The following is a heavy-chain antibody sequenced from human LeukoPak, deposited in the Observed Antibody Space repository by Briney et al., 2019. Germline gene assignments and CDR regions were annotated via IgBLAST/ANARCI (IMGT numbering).Heavy chain of an antibody. Sequence: ASVKVSCKASGYTFTSYGISWVRQAPGQGLEWMGWISAYNGNTNYAQKLQGRVTMTTDTSTSTAYMELRSLRSDDTAVYYCARVYKWLVFGPSNWFDPWGQGTLVTVSS. CDR2: ISAYNGNT. D-gene: IGHD6-19*01. J-gene: IGHJ5*02. V-gene: IGHV1-18*01. CDR3: ARVYKWLVFGPSNWFDP. CDR1: GYTFTSYG.